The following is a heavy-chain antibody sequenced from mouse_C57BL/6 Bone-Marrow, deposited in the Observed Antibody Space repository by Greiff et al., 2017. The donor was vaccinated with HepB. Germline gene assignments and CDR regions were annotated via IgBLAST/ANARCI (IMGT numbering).Heavy chain of an antibody. CDR2: IDPSDSYT. CDR1: GYTFTSYW. D-gene: IGHD2-5*01. V-gene: IGHV1-69*01. Sequence: QVQLQQPGAELVMPGASVKLSCKASGYTFTSYWMHWVKQRPGQGLEWIGEIDPSDSYTNYNQKFKGKSTLTVDKSSSTAYMQLSSLTSEDSAVYYCARYGEYSNGGYAMDYWGQGTSVTVSS. J-gene: IGHJ4*01. CDR3: ARYGEYSNGGYAMDY.